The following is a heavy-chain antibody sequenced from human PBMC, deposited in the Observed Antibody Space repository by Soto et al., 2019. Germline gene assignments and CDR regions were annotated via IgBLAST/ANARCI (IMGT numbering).Heavy chain of an antibody. J-gene: IGHJ4*02. CDR1: GFTFNIYA. Sequence: GGSLRLSCAASGFTFNIYAMSWVRQAPGKGLEWVSAISGSGGGTYYADSVEGRFTISRDNAKNSLYLQMNSMRAEDTAVYYCARDQPGYSYGYGLGYWGQGT. CDR2: ISGSGGGT. V-gene: IGHV3-23*01. CDR3: ARDQPGYSYGYGLGY. D-gene: IGHD5-18*01.